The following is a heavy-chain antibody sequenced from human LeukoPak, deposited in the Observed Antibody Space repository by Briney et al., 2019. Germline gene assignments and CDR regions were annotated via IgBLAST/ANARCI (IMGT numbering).Heavy chain of an antibody. Sequence: SETLSLTCAVYGGSFSGYYWSWIRQPPGKGLEWIGEINHSGSTNYNPSLKSRVTISVDTSKNQFSLKLSSVTAADTAVYYCARAGYYGSGSPLQIYYYGMGVWGQGTTVTVSS. J-gene: IGHJ6*02. CDR2: INHSGST. V-gene: IGHV4-34*01. CDR3: ARAGYYGSGSPLQIYYYGMGV. CDR1: GGSFSGYY. D-gene: IGHD3-10*01.